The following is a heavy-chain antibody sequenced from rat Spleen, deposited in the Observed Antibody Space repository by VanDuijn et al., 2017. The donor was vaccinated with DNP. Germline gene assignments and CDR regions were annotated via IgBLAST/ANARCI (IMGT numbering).Heavy chain of an antibody. CDR1: GFTFNKYW. V-gene: IGHV5-31*01. Sequence: EVQLVESGGDLVQPGRSLKLSCVASGFTFNKYWMTWIRQVPGKGLEWVAAITSSGGSTYYPDSVKGRFTISRDDAKSSLYLQMNSLKSEDTATYYCARRPLTTVATTYPHYFNCWGQGVVVTVSS. CDR3: ARRPLTTVATTYPHYFNC. D-gene: IGHD1-3*01. CDR2: ITSSGGST. J-gene: IGHJ2*01.